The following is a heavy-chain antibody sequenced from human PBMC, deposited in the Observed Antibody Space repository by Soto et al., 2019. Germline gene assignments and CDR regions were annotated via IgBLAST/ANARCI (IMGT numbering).Heavy chain of an antibody. J-gene: IGHJ4*02. CDR2: ISWDGGIT. Sequence: VGSLRLSCAASGFTFNAYTMHWVRQAPGKGLEWVSLISWDGGITYYGDSVKGRFTVSRDNSDNSLYLQMTSLRSDDTAFYYCAKSLVGATRQSIDYWGQGTLVTVSS. CDR3: AKSLVGATRQSIDY. D-gene: IGHD1-26*01. V-gene: IGHV3-43*01. CDR1: GFTFNAYT.